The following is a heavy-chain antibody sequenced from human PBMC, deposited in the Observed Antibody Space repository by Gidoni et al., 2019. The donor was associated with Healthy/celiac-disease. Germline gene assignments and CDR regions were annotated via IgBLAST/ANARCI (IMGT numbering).Heavy chain of an antibody. J-gene: IGHJ3*02. D-gene: IGHD3-22*01. V-gene: IGHV4-39*01. CDR3: ARHGPLNTYYYDSSGYYHAFDI. CDR2: IYYSGST. Sequence: QLQLQESGPGLVKPSETLSLTCTVSGGSISSSSYYWGWIRQPPGKGLEWIGSIYYSGSTYYNPSLKSRVTISVDTSKNQFSLKLSSVTAADTAVYYCARHGPLNTYYYDSSGYYHAFDIWGQGTMVTVSS. CDR1: GGSISSSSYY.